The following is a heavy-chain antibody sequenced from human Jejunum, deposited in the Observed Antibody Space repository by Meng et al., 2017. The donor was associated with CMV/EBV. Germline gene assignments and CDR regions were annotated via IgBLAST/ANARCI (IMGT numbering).Heavy chain of an antibody. CDR3: ASGSGNYNDLGTWFDP. D-gene: IGHD3-10*01. V-gene: IGHV4-30-4*01. CDR2: ISYRGRT. Sequence: VSVTAGGYCWSWIRQAPGRGLEWVAYISYRGRTFYNPTLESRVVSTLDTSKNQFSLRVNSVTAADRAVYYCASGSGNYNDLGTWFDPWGQGSLVTVSS. CDR1: VSVTAGGYC. J-gene: IGHJ5*02.